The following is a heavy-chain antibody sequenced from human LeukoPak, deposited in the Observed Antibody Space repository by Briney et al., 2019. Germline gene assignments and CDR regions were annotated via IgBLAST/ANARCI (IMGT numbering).Heavy chain of an antibody. J-gene: IGHJ4*02. CDR3: AKGPYYYDSSGYDDYFDY. V-gene: IGHV3-9*01. CDR2: ISWNSGSI. D-gene: IGHD3-22*01. CDR1: GFTFDDYA. Sequence: GGSLRLSCAASGFTFDDYAMHWVRQAPGKGLEWVSGISWNSGSIGYADSVKGRFTVSRDNAKNSLYPQMNSLRAEDTALYYCAKGPYYYDSSGYDDYFDYWGQGTLVTVSS.